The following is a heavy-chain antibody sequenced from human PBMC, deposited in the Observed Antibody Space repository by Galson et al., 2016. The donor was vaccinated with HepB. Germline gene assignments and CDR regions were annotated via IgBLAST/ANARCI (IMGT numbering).Heavy chain of an antibody. D-gene: IGHD2-15*01. Sequence: CAISGDSVSSNTNAWNWLRQSPSRGLEWLGGIYYRSTWMEDYAPSLTGRISIDPDTSKNQFSLQLTSVTPEDTAVYYCALSLPSCRGGSCYGHWGQGTLVTVSS. V-gene: IGHV6-1*01. CDR3: ALSLPSCRGGSCYGH. CDR2: IYYRSTWME. CDR1: GDSVSSNTNA. J-gene: IGHJ4*02.